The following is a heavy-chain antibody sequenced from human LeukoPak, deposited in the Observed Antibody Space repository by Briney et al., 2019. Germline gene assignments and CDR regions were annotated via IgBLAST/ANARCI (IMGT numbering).Heavy chain of an antibody. CDR3: ARLTARRGYFYYAMVV. J-gene: IGHJ6*04. CDR2: IYSTEST. D-gene: IGHD1-14*01. CDR1: GGSIRSHY. V-gene: IGHV4-59*11. Sequence: SETLSLTCTVSGGSIRSHYWRWVRQPPGKELEWIGYIYSTESTNYNPSLKSRVTISVDTAKNQFSLNLNSVTAADTAVYYCARLTARRGYFYYAMVVLREGTTVTVSS.